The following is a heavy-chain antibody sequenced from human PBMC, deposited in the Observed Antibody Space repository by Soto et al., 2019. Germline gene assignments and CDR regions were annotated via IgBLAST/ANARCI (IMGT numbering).Heavy chain of an antibody. Sequence: GASVKVSCKASGYTFTGYYMHWVRQAPGQGLEWMGWINPNSGGTNYAQKFQGWVTMTRDTSISTAYMELSRLRSDDTAVYYCAVSIAAAGKLANYYYGMDVWGQGTTVTVSS. CDR2: INPNSGGT. CDR1: GYTFTGYY. CDR3: AVSIAAAGKLANYYYGMDV. D-gene: IGHD6-13*01. V-gene: IGHV1-2*04. J-gene: IGHJ6*02.